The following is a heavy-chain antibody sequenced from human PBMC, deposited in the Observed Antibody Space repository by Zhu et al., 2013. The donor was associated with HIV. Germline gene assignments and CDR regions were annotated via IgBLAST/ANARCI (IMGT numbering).Heavy chain of an antibody. CDR2: INPNSGGT. CDR1: GYTFTGYY. J-gene: IGHJ3*02. V-gene: IGHV1-2*04. CDR3: ARDSANGVWQPRLYAFDI. Sequence: QVQLVQSGAEVKKPGASVKVSCKASGYTFTGYYMHWVRQAPGQGLEWMGWINPNSGGTNYAQKFQGWVTMTRDTSISTAYMELSRLRSDDTAVYYCARDSANGVWQPRLYAFDIWGQGTMVTVSS. D-gene: IGHD2-8*01.